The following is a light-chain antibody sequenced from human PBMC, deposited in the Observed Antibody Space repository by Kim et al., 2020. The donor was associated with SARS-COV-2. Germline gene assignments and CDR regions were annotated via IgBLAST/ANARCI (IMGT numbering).Light chain of an antibody. Sequence: SSELTQDPAVSVAVGQTVRITCQGDSLRSYYASWYQQKPGQAPVLVIYGKNNRPSGIPDRFSGSSSGNTASLTITGAQAEDEADYYCNSRDSSGNQVVFG. CDR3: NSRDSSGNQVV. CDR2: GKN. J-gene: IGLJ2*01. CDR1: SLRSYY. V-gene: IGLV3-19*01.